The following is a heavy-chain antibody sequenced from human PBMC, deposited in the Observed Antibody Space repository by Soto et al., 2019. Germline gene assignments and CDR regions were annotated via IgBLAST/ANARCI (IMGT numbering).Heavy chain of an antibody. V-gene: IGHV4-61*08. J-gene: IGHJ4*02. Sequence: PSATRSLTGPFSGGSVSSGGYYLSWIRPLPGKGLEWIGYIYYSGSTNYNPSLKSRVTISVDTSKNQFSLKLSSVTAADTAVYYCARGLNYGSGSYYFDDWGQGTLVTVSS. CDR1: GGSVSSGGYY. CDR3: ARGLNYGSGSYYFDD. CDR2: IYYSGST. D-gene: IGHD3-10*01.